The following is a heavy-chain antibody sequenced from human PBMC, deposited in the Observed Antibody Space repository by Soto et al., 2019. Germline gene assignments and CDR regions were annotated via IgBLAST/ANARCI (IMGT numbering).Heavy chain of an antibody. V-gene: IGHV1-2*04. CDR1: GYTCTGYY. CDR2: INPNSGGT. CDR3: ARFHRDYGDPQRGRYYFDY. J-gene: IGHJ4*02. Sequence: ASVKVSCKASGYTCTGYYMRWFLYASGQWLNWMGLINPNSGGTNYAQKFQGWVTMTRDTSISTAYMELSRLRSDDTAVYYCARFHRDYGDPQRGRYYFDYWGQGTLVTDSS. D-gene: IGHD4-17*01.